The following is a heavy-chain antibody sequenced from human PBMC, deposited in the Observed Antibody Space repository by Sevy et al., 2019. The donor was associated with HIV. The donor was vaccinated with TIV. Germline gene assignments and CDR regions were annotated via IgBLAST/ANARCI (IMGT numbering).Heavy chain of an antibody. J-gene: IGHJ4*02. CDR3: VGGPPAD. D-gene: IGHD3-10*01. Sequence: GGSLRLSCAASGFTFRSYWMSWVRQGPGKGLEWVTNIKKDGSEKYYLDSVKGRLTISRDNAKNSVFLQMNSLRVEDTAVYYCVGGPPADWGQGTLVTVSS. CDR2: IKKDGSEK. CDR1: GFTFRSYW. V-gene: IGHV3-7*01.